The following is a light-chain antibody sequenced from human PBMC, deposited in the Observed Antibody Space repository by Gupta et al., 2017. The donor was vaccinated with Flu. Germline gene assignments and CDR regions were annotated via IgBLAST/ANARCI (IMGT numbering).Light chain of an antibody. Sequence: QSGLTQPASVSGSPGQSITITCSGTTSDIGAYIYVSWYQQYPGKAPKLIIYEVTDRPSGVSSRFSGSKSGNTASLTISGLQPEDEADYYCSSYAATSAVLFGGGTRVTVL. CDR2: EVT. CDR3: SSYAATSAVL. CDR1: TSDIGAYIY. V-gene: IGLV2-14*01. J-gene: IGLJ2*01.